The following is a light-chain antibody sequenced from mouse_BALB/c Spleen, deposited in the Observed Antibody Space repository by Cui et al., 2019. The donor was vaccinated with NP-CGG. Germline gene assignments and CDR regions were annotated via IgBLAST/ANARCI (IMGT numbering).Light chain of an antibody. Sequence: AVVTQESALTISPGETVTLTCRSSTGAVTTSNYANWVQEKPDHLFTGLIGGTNNRAPGVPARFSGSLIGDKAALTITGAQTEDEAIYFCALWYSNNWVFGGGTKLTVL. V-gene: IGLV1*01. CDR1: TGAVTTSNY. CDR3: ALWYSNNWV. CDR2: GTN. J-gene: IGLJ1*01.